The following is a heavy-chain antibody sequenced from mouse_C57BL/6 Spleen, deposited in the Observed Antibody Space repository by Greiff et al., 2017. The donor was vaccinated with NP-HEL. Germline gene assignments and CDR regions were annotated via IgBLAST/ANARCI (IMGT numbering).Heavy chain of an antibody. CDR1: GYSITSGYY. D-gene: IGHD1-1*01. Sequence: EVQLQESGPGLVKPSQSLSLTCSVTGYSITSGYYWNWIRQFPGNKLEWMGYISYDGSNNYNPSLKNRISITRDTSKNQFFLKLNSVTTEDTATYYCARGDYYGPFDYWGQGTTLTVSS. CDR2: ISYDGSN. V-gene: IGHV3-6*01. CDR3: ARGDYYGPFDY. J-gene: IGHJ2*01.